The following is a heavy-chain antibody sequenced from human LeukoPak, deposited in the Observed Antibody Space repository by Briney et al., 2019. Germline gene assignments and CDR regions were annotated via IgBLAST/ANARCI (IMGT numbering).Heavy chain of an antibody. CDR2: ISAYNGNT. D-gene: IGHD6-6*01. CDR1: GYTFTSYG. CDR3: AREYSSSPYLGYVDV. V-gene: IGHV1-18*01. J-gene: IGHJ6*03. Sequence: ASVKVSCKASGYTFTSYGISWVRQAPGQGLEWMGWISAYNGNTNYAQKLQGRVTVTTDTSTSTAYMELRSLRSDDTAVYYCAREYSSSPYLGYVDVWGKGTTVTVSS.